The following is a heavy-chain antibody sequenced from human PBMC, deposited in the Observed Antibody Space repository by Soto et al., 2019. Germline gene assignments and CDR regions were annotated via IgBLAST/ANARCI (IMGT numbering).Heavy chain of an antibody. CDR1: GGSISSGGYS. Sequence: QLQLQESGSGLVKPSQTLSLTCAVSGGSISSGGYSWSWIRQPPGKGLEWIGYIYHSGSTYYNPSLNSRGTMSVASSKHQVALKLSSVPAADTAVYYWARAQTTVTAYDYWGQGTLVTVSS. V-gene: IGHV4-30-2*01. D-gene: IGHD4-17*01. CDR2: IYHSGST. J-gene: IGHJ4*02. CDR3: ARAQTTVTAYDY.